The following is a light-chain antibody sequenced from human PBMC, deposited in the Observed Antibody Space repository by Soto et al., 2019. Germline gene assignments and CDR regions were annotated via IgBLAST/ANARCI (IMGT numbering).Light chain of an antibody. Sequence: DIQMTQSPSSLSASVGDRVTIICRASQSLSSYLNWYQQKPGKAPKFLIYAASTLESGVPSRFSGRGSGTNFSLTISSLQPEDSATYYCQQSYSTPPLSFGGGTKVEIK. V-gene: IGKV1-39*01. CDR3: QQSYSTPPLS. CDR2: AAS. CDR1: QSLSSY. J-gene: IGKJ4*01.